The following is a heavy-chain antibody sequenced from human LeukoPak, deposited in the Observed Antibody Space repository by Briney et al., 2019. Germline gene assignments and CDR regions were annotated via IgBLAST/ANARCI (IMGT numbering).Heavy chain of an antibody. Sequence: PSETLSLTCTVPGFSISSGYYWGWIRQPPGKGLQWLGSIYHSGDTYYNPSLKSRVTISVDTSKNQFPLKLTSVTAADTAVYYCARQGYASSYYGPFDYWGQGSLVTVSS. D-gene: IGHD6-13*01. CDR1: GFSISSGYY. CDR2: IYHSGDT. V-gene: IGHV4-38-2*02. J-gene: IGHJ4*02. CDR3: ARQGYASSYYGPFDY.